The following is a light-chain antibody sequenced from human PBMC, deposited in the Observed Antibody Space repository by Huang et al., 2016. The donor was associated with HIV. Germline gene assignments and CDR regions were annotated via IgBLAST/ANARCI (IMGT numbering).Light chain of an antibody. V-gene: IGKV1-39*01. CDR3: QQTYTGVT. CDR1: QSINTY. Sequence: DIQMTQSPSSLSASVGDRVTITCRASQSINTYLNWFQQKPGKAPKFLISAASTLQSGVPSRVSGGGSGTHFTLTITSLQPEDFATYYCQQTYTGVTFGQGTKVEIK. CDR2: AAS. J-gene: IGKJ1*01.